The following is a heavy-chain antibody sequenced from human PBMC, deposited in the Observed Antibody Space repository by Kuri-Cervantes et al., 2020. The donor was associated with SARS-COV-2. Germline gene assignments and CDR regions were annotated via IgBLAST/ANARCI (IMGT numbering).Heavy chain of an antibody. CDR3: TRLDFWGGYYIES. CDR2: VRGKANNYAT. J-gene: IGHJ4*02. CDR1: GFLFSASA. Sequence: GGSLRLSCEVSGFLFSASAIHWVRQGSGKGLEWVGRVRGKANNYATAYAASVKGRFTISRDDSKNMAYLQMNSLKTEDTAVYYCTRLDFWGGYYIESWGQGTLVTVSS. V-gene: IGHV3-73*01. D-gene: IGHD3-3*01.